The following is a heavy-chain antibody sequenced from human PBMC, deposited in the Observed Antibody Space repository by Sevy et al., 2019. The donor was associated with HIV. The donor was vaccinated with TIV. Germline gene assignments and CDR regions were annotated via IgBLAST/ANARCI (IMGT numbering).Heavy chain of an antibody. CDR1: GYTFSSYG. V-gene: IGHV1-18*01. CDR2: ISAYNGNT. Sequence: ASVKVSCKASGYTFSSYGISWVRQAPGQGLEWMGWISAYNGNTNYAQKLQGRVTVTTDTSTSTAYMELRSLRSDDTAVYYCARDRGTVTTFFILEYYYGMDVWGQGTTVTVSS. CDR3: ARDRGTVTTFFILEYYYGMDV. J-gene: IGHJ6*02. D-gene: IGHD4-17*01.